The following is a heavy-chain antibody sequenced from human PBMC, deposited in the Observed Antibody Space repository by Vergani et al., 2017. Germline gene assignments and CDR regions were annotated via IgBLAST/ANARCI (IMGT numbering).Heavy chain of an antibody. CDR2: IIPILGTA. J-gene: IGHJ4*02. D-gene: IGHD3-3*01. CDR3: ARLDYDFWSGYYTGEGY. V-gene: IGHV1-69*11. Sequence: QVQLVQSGAEVKKPGSSVKVSCKASGGTFSSYAISWVRQAPGQGLEWMGRIIPILGTATYAQKFQGRVTITADESTIPAYMELSSLRSEDTAVYYCARLDYDFWSGYYTGEGYWGQGTLVTGSS. CDR1: GGTFSSYA.